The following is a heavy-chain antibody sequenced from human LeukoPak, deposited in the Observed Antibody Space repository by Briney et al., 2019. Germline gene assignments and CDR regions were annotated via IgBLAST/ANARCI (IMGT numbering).Heavy chain of an antibody. V-gene: IGHV1-69*05. CDR3: ATWLFRQLTGANYYYMDV. D-gene: IGHD6-6*01. CDR2: IIPIFGTA. J-gene: IGHJ6*03. Sequence: ASVKVSCKASGGTFSSYAISWVRQAPGQGLEWLGGIIPIFGTANYAQKFQGRVTITTDESTSTAYMELSSLRSEDTAVYYCATWLFRQLTGANYYYMDVWGKGTTVTVSS. CDR1: GGTFSSYA.